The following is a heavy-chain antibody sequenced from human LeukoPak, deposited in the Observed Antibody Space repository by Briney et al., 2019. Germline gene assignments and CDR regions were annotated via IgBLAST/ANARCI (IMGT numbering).Heavy chain of an antibody. D-gene: IGHD2-2*01. J-gene: IGHJ6*03. V-gene: IGHV1-69*13. CDR3: ARGLRETAMPFSAHYYYYYYMDV. Sequence: ASVKVSCKASGGTFSSYAISWVRQAPGQGLEWMGGIIPIFGTANYAQKFQGRVTITADESTSTAYMELSSLRSEDTAVYYCARGLRETAMPFSAHYYYYYYMDVWGKGTTVTISS. CDR2: IIPIFGTA. CDR1: GGTFSSYA.